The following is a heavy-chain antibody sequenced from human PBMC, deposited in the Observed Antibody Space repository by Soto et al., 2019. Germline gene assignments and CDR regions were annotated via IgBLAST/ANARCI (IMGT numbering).Heavy chain of an antibody. CDR3: ARVLKPNCSSTSCYNYYYYGMDV. V-gene: IGHV1-69*05. CDR2: IIPVSGTT. J-gene: IGHJ6*02. D-gene: IGHD2-2*02. CDR1: GATFGSYA. Sequence: ASVKVSCKAPGATFGSYAVSWVRQAPGQGLEWMGGIIPVSGTTNYAQKFQGRVTMTRDTSISTAYMELSRLRSDDTAVYYCARVLKPNCSSTSCYNYYYYGMDVWGQGTTVTV.